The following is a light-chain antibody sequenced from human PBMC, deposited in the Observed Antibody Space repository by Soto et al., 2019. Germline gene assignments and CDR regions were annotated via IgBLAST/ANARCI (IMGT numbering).Light chain of an antibody. J-gene: IGKJ5*01. CDR2: EAS. V-gene: IGKV1-9*01. CDR1: QIITRY. CDR3: QQLNSYPIT. Sequence: DIQMTQSPSFVSASVGDRVTITCRASQIITRYLNWYQHKVGKAPNLLIYEASKLQSGVPSRFSGSGSGTEFTLTISRLQPEDFATYYCQQLNSYPITFGQGTRLEI.